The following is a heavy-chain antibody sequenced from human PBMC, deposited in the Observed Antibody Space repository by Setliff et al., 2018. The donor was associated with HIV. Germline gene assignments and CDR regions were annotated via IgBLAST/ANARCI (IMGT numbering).Heavy chain of an antibody. Sequence: PSETLSLTCSVSGDSIGTYYWNWIRQTPGKRLEWIGFFYYGGSTDYNPALKNRVAISVDTSRNRVSLKMTSVTAADTAVYYCVRASDLNYYGMDVWGQGTTVTVSS. CDR1: GDSIGTYY. J-gene: IGHJ6*02. V-gene: IGHV4-59*01. CDR2: FYYGGST. CDR3: VRASDLNYYGMDV.